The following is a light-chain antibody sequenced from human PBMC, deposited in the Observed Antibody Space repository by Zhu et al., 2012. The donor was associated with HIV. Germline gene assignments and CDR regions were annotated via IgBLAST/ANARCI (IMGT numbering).Light chain of an antibody. CDR1: QGISNS. CDR2: AAS. Sequence: DIQMTQSPSSLSASVGDRVTITCRASQGISNSLAWYQQKLRKAPKLLLYAASRLESGVPSRFSGSGSGTEFTLTISSLQPEDFATYFCQHLTLYPTFGGGSKVEIK. J-gene: IGKJ4*01. V-gene: IGKV1-NL1*01. CDR3: QHLTLYPT.